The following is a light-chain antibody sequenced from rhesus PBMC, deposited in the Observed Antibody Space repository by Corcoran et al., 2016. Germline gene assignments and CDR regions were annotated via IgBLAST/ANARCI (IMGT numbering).Light chain of an antibody. Sequence: DIQMTQSPSSLSASVGDRVTITCRASQGINNWLAWYQQKPGKAPKLLIDRVSKLEAGVPSRISASVCGTVLTLTISSLQPADIARYYCQQHDTYPWTFGQGTKVEIK. J-gene: IGKJ1*01. CDR3: QQHDTYPWT. V-gene: IGKV1-69*01. CDR2: RVS. CDR1: QGINNW.